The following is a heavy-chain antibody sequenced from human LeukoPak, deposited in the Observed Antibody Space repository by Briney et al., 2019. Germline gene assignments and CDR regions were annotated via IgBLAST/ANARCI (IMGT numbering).Heavy chain of an antibody. CDR2: ISPYNNNT. D-gene: IGHD1-14*01. Sequence: ASVKVSCKASGYTFTTYGITWVRQAPGQGLEWMGWISPYNNNTNHAQRLQGRVTMTTDTSTSTAYMELRSLRSDDTAVYHCATGNPRIKAFDYWGQGTLVTVSS. V-gene: IGHV1-18*01. CDR3: ATGNPRIKAFDY. CDR1: GYTFTTYG. J-gene: IGHJ4*02.